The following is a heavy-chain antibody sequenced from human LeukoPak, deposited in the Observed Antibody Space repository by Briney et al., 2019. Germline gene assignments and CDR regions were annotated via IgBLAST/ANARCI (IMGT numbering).Heavy chain of an antibody. CDR2: IYTSGST. J-gene: IGHJ6*03. V-gene: IGHV4-61*02. CDR3: ARSPEGGYDILTGYYRAYYYYYMDV. Sequence: PSETLSLTCIVSGGSISSGSYYWSWIRQPAGKGLEWIGRIYTSGSTNYNPSLKSRVTMSVDTSKNQFSLKLSSVTAADTAVYYCARSPEGGYDILTGYYRAYYYYYMDVWGKGTTVTISS. CDR1: GGSISSGSYY. D-gene: IGHD3-9*01.